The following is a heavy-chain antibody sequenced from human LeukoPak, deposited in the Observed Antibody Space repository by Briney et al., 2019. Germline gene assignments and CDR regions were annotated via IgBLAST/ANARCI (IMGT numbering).Heavy chain of an antibody. CDR2: IFYSGST. CDR3: ARSPSGRYNWNDAHFDY. Sequence: SETLSLTCTVSGGSISTYYWSWIRQSPGKGLEWIGFIFYSGSTNYNPSLKSRVTMSVDTSKNQFSLRLTSVTAADTAVYYCARSPSGRYNWNDAHFDYWGQGTLVTVSS. J-gene: IGHJ4*02. D-gene: IGHD1-1*01. CDR1: GGSISTYY. V-gene: IGHV4-59*12.